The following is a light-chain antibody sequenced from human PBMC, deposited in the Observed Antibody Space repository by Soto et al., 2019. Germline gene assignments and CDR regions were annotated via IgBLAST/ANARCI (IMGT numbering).Light chain of an antibody. J-gene: IGLJ1*01. CDR3: SSYTTFKTLV. CDR2: DVT. CDR1: SSDVGGYKF. V-gene: IGLV2-14*03. Sequence: QSALTQPASVSESPGQSITISCTGSSSDVGGYKFVSWYQHYPGKAPKLLIYDVTNRPSGVSDRFSGSKSGYTASLTISGLQSEDEADYYCSSYTTFKTLVFGTGTKLTVL.